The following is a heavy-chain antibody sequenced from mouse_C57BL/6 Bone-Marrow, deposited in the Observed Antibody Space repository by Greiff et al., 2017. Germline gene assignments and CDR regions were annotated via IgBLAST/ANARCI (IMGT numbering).Heavy chain of an antibody. CDR2: IHPNSGST. Sequence: QVQLQQPGAELVKPGASVKLSCKASGYTFTSYWMHWVKQRPGQGLEWIGMIHPNSGSTNYNEKFKSKATLTVDQSSSTAYMQLSSLTSEDSAVYYCARPLITTVVAHYAMDYWGQGTSVTVSS. D-gene: IGHD1-1*01. CDR3: ARPLITTVVAHYAMDY. J-gene: IGHJ4*01. V-gene: IGHV1-64*01. CDR1: GYTFTSYW.